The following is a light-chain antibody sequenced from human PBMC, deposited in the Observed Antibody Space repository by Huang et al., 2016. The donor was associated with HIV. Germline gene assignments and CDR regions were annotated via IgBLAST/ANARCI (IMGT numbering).Light chain of an antibody. J-gene: IGKJ3*01. Sequence: EIVMTQSPAALSVSPGERATVSCRASQSGSSNVAWYQQKPGQAPRLLIQGASTRDTGIPARFSGSGSGTEFTLTISILQSEDFAVYYCQQYNNWPPLFGPGTKVDIK. V-gene: IGKV3-15*01. CDR3: QQYNNWPPL. CDR1: QSGSSN. CDR2: GAS.